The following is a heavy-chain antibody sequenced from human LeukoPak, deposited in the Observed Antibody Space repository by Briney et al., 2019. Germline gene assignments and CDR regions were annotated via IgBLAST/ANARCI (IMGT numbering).Heavy chain of an antibody. V-gene: IGHV3-7*01. J-gene: IGHJ5*02. D-gene: IGHD3-3*01. CDR1: GFTFSSYE. Sequence: QSGGSLRLSCAASGFTFSSYEMSWVRQAPGKGLEWVANIKQDGSEKYYVDSVKGRFTISRDNAKNSLYLQMNSLRAEDTAVYYCARVYKLRFLLTFDPWGQGTLVTVSS. CDR2: IKQDGSEK. CDR3: ARVYKLRFLLTFDP.